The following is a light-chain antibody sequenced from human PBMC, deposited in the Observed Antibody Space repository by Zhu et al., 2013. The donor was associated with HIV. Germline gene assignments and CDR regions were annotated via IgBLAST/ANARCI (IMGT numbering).Light chain of an antibody. V-gene: IGLV2-23*03. Sequence: QSALTQPASVSGSPGQSITISCTGTSSDVGNYNLVSWYQQHAGKGPKLMIYEGSKRPSGISNRFSGSKSGNTASLTISGLQAEDEADYYCCSYAGSSTFMFVVFGGGTKLTVL. CDR2: EGS. CDR1: SSDVGNYNL. J-gene: IGLJ2*01. CDR3: CSYAGSSTFMFVV.